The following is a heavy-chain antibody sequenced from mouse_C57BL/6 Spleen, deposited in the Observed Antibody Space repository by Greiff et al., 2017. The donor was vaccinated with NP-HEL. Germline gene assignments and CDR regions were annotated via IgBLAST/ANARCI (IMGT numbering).Heavy chain of an antibody. CDR1: GYTFTDYN. J-gene: IGHJ2*01. CDR3: VAVWDFYFDY. D-gene: IGHD2-10*02. Sequence: VQLQQSGPELVKPGASVKMSCKASGYTFTDYNMHWVKQSHGKSLEWIGYINPNNGGTSYNQKFKGKATLTVNKSSSTAYMELRSLTSEDSAVYYCVAVWDFYFDYWGQGTTLTVSS. CDR2: INPNNGGT. V-gene: IGHV1-22*01.